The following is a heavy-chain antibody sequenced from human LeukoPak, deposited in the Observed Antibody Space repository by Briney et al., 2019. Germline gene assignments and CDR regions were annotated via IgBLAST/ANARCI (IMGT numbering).Heavy chain of an antibody. D-gene: IGHD3-10*01. Sequence: ASVKVSCKVSGYTLTELSMHWVRQAPGKGLEWMGGFDPEDGETIYAQKFQGRVTMTEDTSTDTAYMELSSLRSEDTAVYYCATDQRSYGSGSYSPYRYWGQGTLVTVSS. CDR3: ATDQRSYGSGSYSPYRY. J-gene: IGHJ4*02. V-gene: IGHV1-24*01. CDR2: FDPEDGET. CDR1: GYTLTELS.